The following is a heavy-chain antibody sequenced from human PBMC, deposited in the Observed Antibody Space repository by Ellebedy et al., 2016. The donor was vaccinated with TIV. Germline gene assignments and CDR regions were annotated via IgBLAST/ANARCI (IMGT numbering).Heavy chain of an antibody. V-gene: IGHV1-2*02. CDR3: ARTAYYGMDV. J-gene: IGHJ6*02. CDR1: GYTFTGYY. Sequence: AASVKVSCKASGYTFTGYYMNWVRQAPGQGLEWMGWNNPNSGGTNYAQKFQGRVTMTRDTSITTVYMELSRLRSDNTDVYYCARTAYYGMDVWGQGTTVTVSS. CDR2: NNPNSGGT.